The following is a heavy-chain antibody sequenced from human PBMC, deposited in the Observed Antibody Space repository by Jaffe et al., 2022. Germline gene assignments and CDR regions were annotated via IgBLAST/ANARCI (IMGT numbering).Heavy chain of an antibody. V-gene: IGHV3-48*03. D-gene: IGHD3-9*01. CDR1: GFTFSSYE. J-gene: IGHJ6*03. CDR3: ARVGWNDILTGYYPNYYYYYMDV. Sequence: EVQLVESGGGLVQPGGSLRLSCAASGFTFSSYEMNWVRQAPGKGLEWVSYISSSGSTIYYADSVKGRFTISRDNAKNSLYLQMNSLRAEDTAVYYCARVGWNDILTGYYPNYYYYYMDVWGKGTTVTVSS. CDR2: ISSSGSTI.